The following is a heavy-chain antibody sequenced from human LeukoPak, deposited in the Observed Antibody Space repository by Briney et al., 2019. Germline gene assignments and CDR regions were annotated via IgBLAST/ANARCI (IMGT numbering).Heavy chain of an antibody. CDR2: ISPSSHYI. Sequence: PGGSLRLSCAGSGFTFSNYSINWVRQAPGKGLEWVSSISPSSHYIYYADSVRGRFTISRDDARNSLYLQMNSLRDEDTAVYYCAKPAAQYSSSSDFDYWGQGTLVTVSS. V-gene: IGHV3-21*04. J-gene: IGHJ4*02. CDR3: AKPAAQYSSSSDFDY. CDR1: GFTFSNYS. D-gene: IGHD6-6*01.